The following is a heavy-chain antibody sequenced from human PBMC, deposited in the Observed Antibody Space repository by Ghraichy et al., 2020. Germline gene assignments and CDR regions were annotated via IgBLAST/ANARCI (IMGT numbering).Heavy chain of an antibody. D-gene: IGHD3-3*01. CDR1: GGSISSGGYS. J-gene: IGHJ5*02. CDR2: IYYSGST. Sequence: SETLSLTCAVSGGSISSGGYSWSWIRQPPGKGLEWIGYIYYSGSTYYNPSLKSRVTISVDTSKNQFSLKLSSVTAADTAVYYCARDRPTILGNWFDPWGQGTLVTVSS. V-gene: IGHV4-30-4*07. CDR3: ARDRPTILGNWFDP.